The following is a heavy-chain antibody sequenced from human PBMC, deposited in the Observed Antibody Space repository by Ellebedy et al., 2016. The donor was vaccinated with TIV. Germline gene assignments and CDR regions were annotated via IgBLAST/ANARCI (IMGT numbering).Heavy chain of an antibody. J-gene: IGHJ3*02. D-gene: IGHD3-10*01. CDR2: MNPNSGNA. CDR3: ARYVTLVRGVMTPYAFDT. V-gene: IGHV1-8*01. Sequence: ASVKVSCXASGYIFTDYDVNWVRQAPGQGLEWMGWMNPNSGNAGFSKKFQGRITMTSNTSISTVYMELRSLRSEDTAVYFCARYVTLVRGVMTPYAFDTWGQGTMVSVSS. CDR1: GYIFTDYD.